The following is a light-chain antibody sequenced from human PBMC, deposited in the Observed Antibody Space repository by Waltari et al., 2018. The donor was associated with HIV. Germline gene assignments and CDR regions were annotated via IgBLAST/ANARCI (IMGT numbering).Light chain of an antibody. Sequence: DIVLTQSPATLSVSLGERATLSCTTSQNVRGALAWYQQKPGQAPRLLIFDASTRATGAPPRFSGRGSGTEFTLTISSLQSEDSAVYYCQQYNNWPPYTFGQGTKLEIK. CDR1: QNVRGA. J-gene: IGKJ2*01. V-gene: IGKV3-15*01. CDR2: DAS. CDR3: QQYNNWPPYT.